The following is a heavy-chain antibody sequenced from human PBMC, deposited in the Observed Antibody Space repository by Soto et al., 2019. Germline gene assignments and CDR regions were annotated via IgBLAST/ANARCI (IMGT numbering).Heavy chain of an antibody. Sequence: EVQLVESGGNLVQPGGSLRLSCAASGFTFSDHHMDWVRQAPGKGLEWVGRTRNKANSYTTEYAASVKGRFTISRDDSKHSLYLQMNSLKTEDTAVYYCSRDLGSWGQGTLVTVSS. CDR2: TRNKANSYTT. CDR1: GFTFSDHH. CDR3: SRDLGS. V-gene: IGHV3-72*01. J-gene: IGHJ5*02.